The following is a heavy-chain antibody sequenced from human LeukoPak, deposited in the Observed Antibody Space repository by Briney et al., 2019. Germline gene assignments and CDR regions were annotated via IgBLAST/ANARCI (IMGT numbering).Heavy chain of an antibody. Sequence: GGSLRLSCAASGFTFSSHGMHWVRQAPGKGLEWVAVISYDGSNKYYADSVKGRFTISRDNSKNTLYLQMNSLRAEDTAMYYCAKAYYDFWSGYLTWGQGTLVTVSS. J-gene: IGHJ5*02. CDR1: GFTFSSHG. D-gene: IGHD3-3*01. CDR3: AKAYYDFWSGYLT. V-gene: IGHV3-30*18. CDR2: ISYDGSNK.